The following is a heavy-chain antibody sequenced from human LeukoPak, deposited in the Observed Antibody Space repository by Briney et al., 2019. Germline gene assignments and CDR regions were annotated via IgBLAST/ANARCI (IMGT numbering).Heavy chain of an antibody. CDR1: GFTFITYK. V-gene: IGHV3-21*04. CDR2: ISSSSSYI. Sequence: GGSLRLSCAASGFTFITYKMNWVRQAPGKGLEWVSSISSSSSYIYYADSVKGRFTISRDNAKNSLYLQMSSLRSEDTAVYYCARELLWFGESLLPPDYWGQGTLVTVSS. CDR3: ARELLWFGESLLPPDY. D-gene: IGHD3-10*01. J-gene: IGHJ4*02.